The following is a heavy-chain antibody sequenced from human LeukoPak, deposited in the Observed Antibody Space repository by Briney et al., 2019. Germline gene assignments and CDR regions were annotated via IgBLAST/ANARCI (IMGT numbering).Heavy chain of an antibody. D-gene: IGHD4-17*01. V-gene: IGHV3-11*04. CDR2: ISSSGSTI. CDR3: ARESFTVEDAFDI. J-gene: IGHJ3*02. Sequence: GGSLRLSCAASGFTFSDYYMSWIRQAPGKGLEWVSYISSSGSTIYYADSVKGRFTISRDNAWNSLYLQMNSLRAEDTAVYYCARESFTVEDAFDIWGQGTMVTVSS. CDR1: GFTFSDYY.